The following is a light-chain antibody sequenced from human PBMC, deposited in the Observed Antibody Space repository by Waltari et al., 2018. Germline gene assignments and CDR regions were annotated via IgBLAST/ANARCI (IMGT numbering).Light chain of an antibody. CDR2: DAS. CDR1: QSFNNY. V-gene: IGKV3-11*01. J-gene: IGKJ3*01. Sequence: EIVLTQSPATLSLSPGERAVLSCRASQSFNNYLAGYHQKPGQAPRLLIYDASTRATGIAARFSGSGSGTDFTLTISSLEPEDSAVYYCQERSDWRGLTFGPGTKVDIK. CDR3: QERSDWRGLT.